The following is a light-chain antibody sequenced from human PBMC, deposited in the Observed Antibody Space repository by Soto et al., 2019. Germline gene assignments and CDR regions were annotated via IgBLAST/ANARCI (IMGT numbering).Light chain of an antibody. CDR2: GAS. V-gene: IGKV3-15*01. J-gene: IGKJ1*01. CDR3: QQSNNWPRT. CDR1: QSVSTN. Sequence: EIVMTQSPATLSVSPGERATLSCRASQSVSTNLAWYPQKPGQAPMLLIYGASTRATGIPARFSGSGSGSEFPLTIISRQSEDFPVYYCQQSNNWPRTFGQGTKVEIK.